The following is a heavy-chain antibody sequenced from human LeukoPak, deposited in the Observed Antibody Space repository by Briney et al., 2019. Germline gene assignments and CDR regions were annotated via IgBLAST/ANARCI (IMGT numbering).Heavy chain of an antibody. CDR3: ARYLED. V-gene: IGHV4-4*02. Sequence: SETLSLTCTVSDGSVSSSNWWRWVRQPPGQGLEWIGEIYHTGSTNYNPSLKSRVAISMDKSKNQFSLKLSSVTAADTAMDYCARYLEDWGQGTLVTVSS. J-gene: IGHJ4*02. CDR2: IYHTGST. CDR1: DGSVSSSNW.